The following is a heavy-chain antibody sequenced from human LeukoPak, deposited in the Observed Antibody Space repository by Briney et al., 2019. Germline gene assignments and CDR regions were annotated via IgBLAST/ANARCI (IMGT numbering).Heavy chain of an antibody. CDR2: INPKSGGT. Sequence: ASVTVSCQASGYNFTGYYIHWVRQAPGQGLEWMGWINPKSGGTNYAQKFQGRVTMTRDTSISTAYMELSRLRSDDTAVYYCATRGTYDSSYYFDYWGQGTLVTVSS. V-gene: IGHV1-2*02. D-gene: IGHD3-22*01. J-gene: IGHJ4*02. CDR1: GYNFTGYY. CDR3: ATRGTYDSSYYFDY.